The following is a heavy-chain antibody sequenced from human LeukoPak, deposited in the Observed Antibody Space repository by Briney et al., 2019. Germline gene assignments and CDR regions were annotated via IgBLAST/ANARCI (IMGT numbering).Heavy chain of an antibody. Sequence: ASVKVSCKASGYTFTSYDISWVRQATGQGLEWMGWVNPNSGNTPYAQKFQGRLTMTRNTSISTAYMELSSLKSEDTAVYYCARVEYCSSTSCFVDAFDIWGQGTMVTVSS. J-gene: IGHJ3*02. CDR1: GYTFTSYD. V-gene: IGHV1-8*01. CDR3: ARVEYCSSTSCFVDAFDI. D-gene: IGHD2-2*01. CDR2: VNPNSGNT.